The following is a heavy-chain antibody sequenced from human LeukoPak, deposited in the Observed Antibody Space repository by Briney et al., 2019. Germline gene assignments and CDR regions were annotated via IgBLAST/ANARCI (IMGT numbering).Heavy chain of an antibody. CDR3: AKMHYDILTGYYRGIWFDP. D-gene: IGHD3-9*01. J-gene: IGHJ5*02. CDR2: IYTSGRT. V-gene: IGHV4-4*09. CDR1: GGSISSYY. Sequence: SETLSLTCTVSGGSISSYYWSWIRQPPGKGLEWIGYIYTSGRTNYNPSLKSRVTISVDTSKNQFSLKLSSVTAADTAVHYCAKMHYDILTGYYRGIWFDPWGQGTLVTVSS.